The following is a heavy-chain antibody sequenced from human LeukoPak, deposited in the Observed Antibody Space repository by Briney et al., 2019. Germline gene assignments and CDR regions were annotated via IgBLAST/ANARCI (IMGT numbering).Heavy chain of an antibody. Sequence: GSLRLSCAASGFTFSSYGMSWIRQPPGKGLEWIGEINHSGSTNYNPSLKSRVTISVDTSKNQFSLKLSSVTAADTAVYYCAAAMVYYFDYWGQGTLVTVSS. J-gene: IGHJ4*02. V-gene: IGHV4-34*08. CDR3: AAAMVYYFDY. D-gene: IGHD4/OR15-4a*01. CDR1: GFTFSSYG. CDR2: INHSGST.